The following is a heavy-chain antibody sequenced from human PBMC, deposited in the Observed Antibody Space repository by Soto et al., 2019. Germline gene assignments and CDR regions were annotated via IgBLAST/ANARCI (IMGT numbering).Heavy chain of an antibody. D-gene: IGHD1-26*01. Sequence: KLVESGAGVVQPGRSLRLSCAASGFVFSDYGMHWVRQAPGKGLEWVALITNDGNNEFYRESVKGRFSISRGRSTNTVDLLMNSLRPEDTGVYYCAKEGPGGGRHFYYGMDVWGQGTTVTVSS. CDR1: GFVFSDYG. CDR3: AKEGPGGGRHFYYGMDV. V-gene: IGHV3-30*18. J-gene: IGHJ6*02. CDR2: ITNDGNNE.